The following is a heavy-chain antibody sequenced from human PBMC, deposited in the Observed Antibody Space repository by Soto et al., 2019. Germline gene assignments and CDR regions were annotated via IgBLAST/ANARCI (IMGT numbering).Heavy chain of an antibody. D-gene: IGHD2-21*02. V-gene: IGHV1-3*01. CDR2: INAGNGNT. CDR1: GYTFTSYA. J-gene: IGHJ4*02. Sequence: ASVKVSCKASGYTFTSYAMHWVRQAPGQRLEWMGWINAGNGNTKYSQKFQGSVTITRDTSASTAYMELSSLRSEDTAVYCCARAWVVVTAPDYWGQVTLVTVAS. CDR3: ARAWVVVTAPDY.